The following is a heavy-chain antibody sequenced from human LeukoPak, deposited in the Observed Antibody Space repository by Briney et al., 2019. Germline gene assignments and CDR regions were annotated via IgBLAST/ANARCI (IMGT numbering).Heavy chain of an antibody. J-gene: IGHJ6*02. CDR1: GFTFSSYA. CDR3: ARAHYDFWSGYYRDYYYGMDV. CDR2: ISYDGRVK. D-gene: IGHD3-3*01. V-gene: IGHV3-30*03. Sequence: GGSLRLSCAASGFTFSSYAMSWVRQAPGKGLEWVAFISYDGRVKYYADSVKGRFTISRDNSQNTLYLQMNSLRAEDTAVCYCARAHYDFWSGYYRDYYYGMDVWGQGTTVTVSS.